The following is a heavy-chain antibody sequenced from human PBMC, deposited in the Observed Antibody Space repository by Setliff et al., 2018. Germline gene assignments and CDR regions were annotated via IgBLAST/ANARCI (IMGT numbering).Heavy chain of an antibody. D-gene: IGHD1-20*01. J-gene: IGHJ6*04. V-gene: IGHV3-11*01. Sequence: PGGSLRLSCAASGFTVTSNYMSWVRQAPGKGLEWISYISSIGRLIHYADSVKGRFTVFRGNAGNSVHLQMNNLRVDDAAIYYCASPPIRQYNYYMDVWGKGTTVTVSS. CDR2: ISSIGRLI. CDR1: GFTVTSNY. CDR3: ASPPIRQYNYYMDV.